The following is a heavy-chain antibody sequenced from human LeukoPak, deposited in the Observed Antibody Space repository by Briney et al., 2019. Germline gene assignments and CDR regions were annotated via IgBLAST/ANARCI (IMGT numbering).Heavy chain of an antibody. Sequence: ASVKVSCKASGYTFTSYGISWVRQAPGQGLEWMGWISAYNGNTNYAQKLQGRVTMTRNTSISTAYMELSSLRSEDTAVYYCARGGWFGDYYMDVWGKGTTVTISS. CDR1: GYTFTSYG. V-gene: IGHV1-18*01. D-gene: IGHD3-10*01. J-gene: IGHJ6*03. CDR2: ISAYNGNT. CDR3: ARGGWFGDYYMDV.